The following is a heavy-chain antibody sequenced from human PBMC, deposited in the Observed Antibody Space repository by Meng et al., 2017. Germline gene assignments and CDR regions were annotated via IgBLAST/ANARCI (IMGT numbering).Heavy chain of an antibody. J-gene: IGHJ4*02. CDR2: MNPNSGNT. D-gene: IGHD5-12*01. CDR1: VNTFTSYE. CDR3: ARLGARGYSGYTPYYFDY. V-gene: IGHV1-8*01. Sequence: VQLVHSGTEVKKPGASGQVACKASVNTFTSYEFNWVRQATGQGLEGMGWMNPNSGNTGYAQKFQGRVTMTRNTSISTAYMELSSLRSEDTAVYYCARLGARGYSGYTPYYFDYWGQGTLVTVSS.